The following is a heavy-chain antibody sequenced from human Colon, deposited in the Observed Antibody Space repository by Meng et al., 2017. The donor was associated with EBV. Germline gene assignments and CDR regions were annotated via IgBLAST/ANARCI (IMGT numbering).Heavy chain of an antibody. Sequence: QLRVQGAASGKRQPSPTLAPSWAVAGDSLNNGGYSGSWTRQPRGEGLGWISYIYHSGNTTYNPHLKSRVTISVDTSKTQFYLKLSSVTAADTDVYYCARDTSACGNKGLDHWGQGILVTVSS. J-gene: IGHJ4*02. CDR3: ARDTSACGNKGLDH. D-gene: IGHD5-12*01. CDR2: IYHSGNT. V-gene: IGHV4-30-2*01. CDR1: GDSLNNGGYS.